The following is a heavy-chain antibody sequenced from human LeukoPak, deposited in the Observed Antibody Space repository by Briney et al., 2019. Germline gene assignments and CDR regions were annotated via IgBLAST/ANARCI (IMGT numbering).Heavy chain of an antibody. V-gene: IGHV3-7*01. J-gene: IGHJ4*02. CDR1: GFTFSDVW. CDR2: IETDGDEK. CDR3: ARDIPSGFYTPDY. D-gene: IGHD5-12*01. Sequence: GGTLRFSCVASGFTFSDVWMRWVRQAPGMGQEWVANIETDGDEKNYVDSVKGRFTISRDNARNSLYLQMSSLRVEDTAVYYCARDIPSGFYTPDYWGRGTLVTVSS.